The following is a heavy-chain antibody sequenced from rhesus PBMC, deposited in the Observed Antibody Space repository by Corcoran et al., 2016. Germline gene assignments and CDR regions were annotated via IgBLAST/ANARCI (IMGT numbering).Heavy chain of an antibody. CDR3: ARDGPSSGSLDV. CDR2: IGGCDGST. J-gene: IGHJ5-2*02. D-gene: IGHD6-13*01. CDR1: GYSINSGFG. V-gene: IGHV4-127*01. Sequence: QVQLQESGPGLVKPSETLSLTCAVSGYSINSGFGWSWVRQPPGTGLEWIAYIGGCDGSTKYNPALKSRVTISKDTSKNQFSLKLSSVTAADTAVYYCARDGPSSGSLDVWGRGILVTVSS.